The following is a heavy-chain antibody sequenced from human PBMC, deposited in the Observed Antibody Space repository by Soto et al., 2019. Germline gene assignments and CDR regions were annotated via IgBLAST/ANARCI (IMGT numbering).Heavy chain of an antibody. V-gene: IGHV5-51*01. D-gene: IGHD3-22*01. J-gene: IGHJ4*01. CDR1: GYNFTNYW. CDR3: ARHPYFYDSSGFCLDY. Sequence: PGESLKISCKGSGYNFTNYWIGWVRQMPGKGLEWMGIIHPGDSDTSYSPSFQGQVTISADKSISTAYLQWGSLKASDTAMYYCARHPYFYDSSGFCLDYWGQGTLVTVSS. CDR2: IHPGDSDT.